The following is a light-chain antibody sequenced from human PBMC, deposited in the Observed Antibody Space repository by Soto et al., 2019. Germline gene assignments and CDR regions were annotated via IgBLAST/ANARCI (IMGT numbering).Light chain of an antibody. CDR2: DAS. V-gene: IGKV1-5*01. CDR3: QQYKSL. CDR1: QSISSW. J-gene: IGKJ4*01. Sequence: DIQMTQSPSTLSASVGDRVTITCRASQSISSWLAWYQQKPGKAPKLLIYDASSLESGVPSRFSGSGSGTEFTLTISSLQPNDFATYYGQQYKSLFGGGTKVEIK.